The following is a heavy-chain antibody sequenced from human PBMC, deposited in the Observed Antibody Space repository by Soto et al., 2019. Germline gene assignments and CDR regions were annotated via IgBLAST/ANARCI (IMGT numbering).Heavy chain of an antibody. D-gene: IGHD1-7*01. J-gene: IGHJ5*02. CDR2: SYPSDSTV. V-gene: IGHV5-51*01. CDR3: ARGNVANYFEP. CDR1: GYTFANYW. Sequence: GESLKISCQSSGYTFANYWIVWVRQMPGKGLEWMGISYPSDSTVKYSPSVQGQVTMSVDKSISTAYLPWSSLKASAAAVYYCARGNVANYFEPWGQGTLVTVSS.